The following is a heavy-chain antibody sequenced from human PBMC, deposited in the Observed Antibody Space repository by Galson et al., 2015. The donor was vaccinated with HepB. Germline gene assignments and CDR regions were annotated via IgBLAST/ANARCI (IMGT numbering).Heavy chain of an antibody. CDR3: TKDSPLTGNYADLDY. J-gene: IGHJ4*02. D-gene: IGHD1-7*01. V-gene: IGHV3-23*01. CDR2: LTPGGGDT. CDR1: GFTFSSYA. Sequence: SLRLSCAASGFTFSSYAMTWVRQAPGKGLEWVSALTPGGGDTYYADSVKGRFTISRDNSKKTLYLQMNSLRAEDTAFYYCTKDSPLTGNYADLDYWRQGTLVTVSS.